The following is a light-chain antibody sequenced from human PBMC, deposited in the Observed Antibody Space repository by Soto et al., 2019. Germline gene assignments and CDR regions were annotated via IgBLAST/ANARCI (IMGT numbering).Light chain of an antibody. Sequence: DIQMTQSPSTLSATAGDRGTITCRASQSINSRLAWYQQRPGKAPTLLIYHASSLESGVPSRFSGSGSGTEFTLSISSLQPDDFGTYYCQQYDEHSITFGQGTRLEIK. V-gene: IGKV1-5*01. CDR2: HAS. CDR3: QQYDEHSIT. J-gene: IGKJ5*01. CDR1: QSINSR.